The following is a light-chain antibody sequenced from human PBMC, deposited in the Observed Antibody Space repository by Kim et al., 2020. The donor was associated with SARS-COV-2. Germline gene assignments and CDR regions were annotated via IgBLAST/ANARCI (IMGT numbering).Light chain of an antibody. CDR2: GAS. Sequence: EIVMTPSPATLSVSPGERATLSCRASQSVSSNLAWYPQKPGQAPRLLIYGASTRATGIPARFSGSGSGTEFTLTISSLQSEDFAVYYCQQYNNWLTFGQGAKVDIK. J-gene: IGKJ1*01. CDR3: QQYNNWLT. CDR1: QSVSSN. V-gene: IGKV3-15*01.